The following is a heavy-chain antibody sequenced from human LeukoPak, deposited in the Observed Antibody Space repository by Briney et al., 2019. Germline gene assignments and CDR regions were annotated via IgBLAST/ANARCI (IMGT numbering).Heavy chain of an antibody. CDR2: ISYDGSNK. CDR3: AKGGAAPLDY. CDR1: GFTFSSYG. V-gene: IGHV3-30*18. D-gene: IGHD3-16*01. J-gene: IGHJ4*02. Sequence: TGGSLRLSCAASGFTFSSYGMHWVRQAPGKGLEWVAVISYDGSNKYYADSVKGRFTISRDNSKNTLYLQMNSLRAEDTAVYYCAKGGAAPLDYWGQGTLVTVSS.